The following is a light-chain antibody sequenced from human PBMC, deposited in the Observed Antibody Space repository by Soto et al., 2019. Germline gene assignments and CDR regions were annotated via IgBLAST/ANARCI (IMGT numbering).Light chain of an antibody. V-gene: IGKV3-11*01. CDR3: QHYDSLRWT. Sequence: EIVLTQSPATLSLSPGERATLSCRASQSVSSYLAWYQQKPGQAPRLLIYDASNRATGIPDRFSGSGSGTDFSLTISRLEPEDFAVYYCQHYDSLRWTFGLGTKVDI. J-gene: IGKJ1*01. CDR1: QSVSSY. CDR2: DAS.